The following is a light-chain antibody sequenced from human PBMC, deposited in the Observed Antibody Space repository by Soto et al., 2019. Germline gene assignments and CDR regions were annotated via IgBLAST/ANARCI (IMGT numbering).Light chain of an antibody. Sequence: EIVMTQSPATLSVSPGERATLSCRASQSVSSNLAWYQQKPGQTPRLLIYGASNRATGIPDRFSGSGSGTDFTLTISRLEPEDFAFYYCQQYGSSLTFGQGTRLEIK. V-gene: IGKV3-20*01. CDR1: QSVSSN. CDR2: GAS. J-gene: IGKJ5*01. CDR3: QQYGSSLT.